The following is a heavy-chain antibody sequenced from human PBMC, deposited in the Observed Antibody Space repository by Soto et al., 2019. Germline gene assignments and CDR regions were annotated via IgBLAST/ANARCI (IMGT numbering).Heavy chain of an antibody. V-gene: IGHV3-21*01. CDR3: ARDRGFLELEFDP. CDR2: ISSSSSYI. D-gene: IGHD3-3*01. J-gene: IGHJ5*02. Sequence: PGGSLRLSCAASGFTFSSYSMNWVRQAPGKGLEWVSSISSSSSYIYYADSVKGRFTISRDNAKNSLYLQMNSLRAEDTAVYYCARDRGFLELEFDPWGQGTLVTVSS. CDR1: GFTFSSYS.